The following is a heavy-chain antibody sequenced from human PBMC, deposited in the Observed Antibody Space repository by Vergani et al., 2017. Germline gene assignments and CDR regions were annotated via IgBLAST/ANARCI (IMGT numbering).Heavy chain of an antibody. D-gene: IGHD1-26*01. CDR1: GFTFSNYW. CDR3: ARDGWELLDYFYYMDV. V-gene: IGHV3-74*01. Sequence: VQLVESGGGLVQPGGSLRLSCTASGFTFSNYWMQWVRPAPGKGLMWVSRINSDGDSTSYADSVKGRFTISRDNAKNTLYLQMDSLRAEDTAVYYCARDGWELLDYFYYMDVWGKGTTVTVSS. J-gene: IGHJ6*03. CDR2: INSDGDST.